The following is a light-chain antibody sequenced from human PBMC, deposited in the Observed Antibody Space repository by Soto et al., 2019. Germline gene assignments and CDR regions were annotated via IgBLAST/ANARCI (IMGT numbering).Light chain of an antibody. V-gene: IGKV3-20*01. CDR2: AAS. CDR1: QSVSSSY. J-gene: IGKJ1*01. CDR3: QQYGSSPRT. Sequence: EIVVTQSPGTLSLSPGERATLSCRASQSVSSSYLAWYQQKPGQAPRLLISAASSRATGIQDRFSGSGSATDFSLTISSLEPEDFAVYYCQQYGSSPRTFGQGTKEAIK.